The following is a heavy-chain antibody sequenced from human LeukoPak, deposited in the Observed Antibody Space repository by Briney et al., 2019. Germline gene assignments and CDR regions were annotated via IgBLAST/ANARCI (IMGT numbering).Heavy chain of an antibody. V-gene: IGHV3-7*03. Sequence: EGSLRLSCAASGFTFSTYWMSWVRQAPGKGLEWVAQIKQDGNVKKYTDSLKGRFTVSRDNAKNLLYLEMNSLRVEGTAVYYCVLPGRRCNAESCYSWFDAWGQGSLVIVSS. CDR2: IKQDGNVK. CDR3: VLPGRRCNAESCYSWFDA. D-gene: IGHD2-15*01. J-gene: IGHJ5*02. CDR1: GFTFSTYW.